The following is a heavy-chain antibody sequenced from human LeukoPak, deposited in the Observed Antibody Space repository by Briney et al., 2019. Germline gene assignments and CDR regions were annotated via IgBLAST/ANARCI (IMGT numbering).Heavy chain of an antibody. D-gene: IGHD3-22*01. J-gene: IGHJ3*02. CDR2: IFSSGSA. V-gene: IGHV4-39*07. CDR1: GVSISRSTDY. CDR3: ARVLYYDSSGYYYLGAFDI. Sequence: PSETLSLTCIVSGVSISRSTDYWVWIRQSPVKGLEWIGSIFSSGSAYYNPSLKSRVTISVDTSKNQFSLKLSSVTAADTAVYYCARVLYYDSSGYYYLGAFDIWGQGTMVTVSS.